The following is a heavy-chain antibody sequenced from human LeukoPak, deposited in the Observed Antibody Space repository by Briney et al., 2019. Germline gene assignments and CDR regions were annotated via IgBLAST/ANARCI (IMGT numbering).Heavy chain of an antibody. J-gene: IGHJ4*02. CDR1: GGSITSYY. V-gene: IGHV4-59*08. CDR2: IYRTGNT. CDR3: ARRLNVAGPYFDY. Sequence: SETLSLTCTVSGGSITSYYWSWLRQPPGKELEWIGYIYRTGNTNYNPSLKSRVTISIDTSKNQFSLKLTSVTAADTAVYYCARRLNVAGPYFDYWGQGTLVTVSS. D-gene: IGHD6-19*01.